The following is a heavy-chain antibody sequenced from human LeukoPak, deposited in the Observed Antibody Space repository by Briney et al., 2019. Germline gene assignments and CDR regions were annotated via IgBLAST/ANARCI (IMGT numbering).Heavy chain of an antibody. CDR3: AKSHGYSYGFDY. CDR2: ISSSRSSI. J-gene: IGHJ4*02. D-gene: IGHD5-18*01. CDR1: GFTFSSYT. V-gene: IGHV3-21*01. Sequence: PGGSLRLSCAASGFTFSSYTMNWVRQAPGKGLEWVSSISSSRSSIYYADSMKGRFTISRDNAKNSLYLQMNSLRAEDTAVYYCAKSHGYSYGFDYWGQGTLVTVSS.